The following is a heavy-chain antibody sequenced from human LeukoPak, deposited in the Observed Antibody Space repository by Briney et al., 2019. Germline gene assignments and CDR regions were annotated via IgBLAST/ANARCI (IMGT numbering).Heavy chain of an antibody. Sequence: PSETLSLTCTVSGGSVSSGSYYWSWIRQPPGKGLEWIGYIYYSGSTNYNPSLKSRVTISVDTSKNQFSLKLSSVTAAGTAVYYCASGRREQPFAFDYWGQGTLVTVSS. V-gene: IGHV4-61*01. CDR1: GGSVSSGSYY. J-gene: IGHJ4*02. CDR2: IYYSGST. CDR3: ASGRREQPFAFDY. D-gene: IGHD1/OR15-1a*01.